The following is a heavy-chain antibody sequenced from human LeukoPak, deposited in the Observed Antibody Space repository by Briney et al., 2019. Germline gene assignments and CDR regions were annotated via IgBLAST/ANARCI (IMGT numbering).Heavy chain of an antibody. D-gene: IGHD4-11*01. Sequence: GRSLRLSCAASGSTFSSYGMHWVRQAPGKGLEWVAVISYDGSNKYYADSVKGRFTISRDNSKNTLYLQMNSLRAEDTAVYYCAKDSTTHYYYGMDVWGQGTTVTVSS. CDR1: GSTFSSYG. CDR3: AKDSTTHYYYGMDV. J-gene: IGHJ6*02. V-gene: IGHV3-30*18. CDR2: ISYDGSNK.